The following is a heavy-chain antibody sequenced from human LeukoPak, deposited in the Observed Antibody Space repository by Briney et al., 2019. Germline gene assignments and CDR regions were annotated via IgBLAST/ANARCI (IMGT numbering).Heavy chain of an antibody. D-gene: IGHD6-19*01. V-gene: IGHV3-30*18. CDR1: GFTFSSCG. CDR2: ISYDGSNK. CDR3: AKTKSGIAVAGTFDY. Sequence: SGRSLRLSCAASGFTFSSCGMHWVRQAPGKGLEWVAVISYDGSNKYYADSVKGRFTISRDNSKNTLYLQMNSLRAEDTAVYYCAKTKSGIAVAGTFDYWGQGTLVTVSS. J-gene: IGHJ4*02.